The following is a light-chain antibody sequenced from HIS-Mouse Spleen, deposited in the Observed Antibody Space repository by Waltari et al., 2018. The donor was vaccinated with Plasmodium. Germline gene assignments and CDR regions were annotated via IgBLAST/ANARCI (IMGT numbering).Light chain of an antibody. CDR1: QSVSSN. Sequence: EIVMTQSPATLSVSPGERATLSCRASQSVSSNLAWYQQKPGQAPRLLIYVASTRATGIPARFSGSGSGTEFTLTISSLQSEDFAVYYWQQYNNWSFTFGPGTKVDIK. V-gene: IGKV3-15*01. CDR2: VAS. J-gene: IGKJ3*01. CDR3: QQYNNWSFT.